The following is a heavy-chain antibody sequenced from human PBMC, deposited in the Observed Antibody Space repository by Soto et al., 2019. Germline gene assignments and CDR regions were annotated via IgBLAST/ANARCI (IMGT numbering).Heavy chain of an antibody. V-gene: IGHV1-69*02. CDR2: IIPILGIA. CDR1: GGTFSSYT. D-gene: IGHD4-17*01. Sequence: QVQLVQSGAEVKKPGSSVKVSCKASGGTFSSYTISWVRQAPGQGLEWMGRIIPILGIANYAQKFQGRVTITADKSTSTAYMELSSLRSEYTAVYYCARPMTTVTTFAFDIWGQGTMVTVSS. CDR3: ARPMTTVTTFAFDI. J-gene: IGHJ3*02.